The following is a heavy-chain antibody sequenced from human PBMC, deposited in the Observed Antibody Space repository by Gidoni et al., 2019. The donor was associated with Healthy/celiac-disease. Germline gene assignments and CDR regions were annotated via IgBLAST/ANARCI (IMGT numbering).Heavy chain of an antibody. V-gene: IGHV3-30*18. CDR2: ISYDGSNK. CDR3: AKALGDDYGDYAGPTGPLEDY. D-gene: IGHD4-17*01. J-gene: IGHJ4*02. CDR1: GGTFSRYG. Sequence: QVQLVESGGGVVQPGRSLGPSCAAAGGTFSRYGMHRVRQAPGKGLEWVAVISYDGSNKYYADSVKGRFTISRDNSKNTLYLQMNSLRAEDTAVYYCAKALGDDYGDYAGPTGPLEDYWGQGTLVTVSS.